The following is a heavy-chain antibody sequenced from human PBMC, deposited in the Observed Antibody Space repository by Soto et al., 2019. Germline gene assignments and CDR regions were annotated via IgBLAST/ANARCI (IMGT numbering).Heavy chain of an antibody. J-gene: IGHJ6*02. Sequence: GGSLRLSCAASGFTFSSYDMHWVRQATGKGLEWVSAIGTAGDPYYPGSVKGRFTISRENAKNSLYLQMNSLRSDDTAVYYCARERGSIYDFWSGLPLGYYYYGMDVWGQGTTVTVSS. CDR1: GFTFSSYD. V-gene: IGHV3-13*05. D-gene: IGHD3-3*01. CDR2: IGTAGDP. CDR3: ARERGSIYDFWSGLPLGYYYYGMDV.